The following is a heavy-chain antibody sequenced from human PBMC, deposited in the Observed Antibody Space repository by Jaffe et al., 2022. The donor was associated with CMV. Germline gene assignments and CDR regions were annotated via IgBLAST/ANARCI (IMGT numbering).Heavy chain of an antibody. CDR2: INHSGST. V-gene: IGHV4-34*01. CDR3: ARLSYHYGMDV. J-gene: IGHJ6*02. CDR1: GGSFSGYY. Sequence: QVQLQQWGAGLLKPSETLSLTCAVYGGSFSGYYWSWIRQPPGKGLEWIGEINHSGSTNYNPSLKSRVTISVDTSKNQFSLKLSSVTAADTAVYYCARLSYHYGMDVWGQGTTVTVSS.